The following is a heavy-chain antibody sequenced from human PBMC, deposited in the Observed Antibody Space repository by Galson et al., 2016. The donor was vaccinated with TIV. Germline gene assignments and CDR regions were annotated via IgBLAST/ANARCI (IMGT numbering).Heavy chain of an antibody. V-gene: IGHV1-24*01. CDR2: FDPEQHKK. Sequence: QSGAEVKKPGESLKVSCKVSGDSLSDLSMHWVRQAPGKGLEWMGGFDPEQHKKIYAQKLQGRVIMTEDTSTDTAFLELSSLSFEDTAVYYCASVAWFPGLSLDNWGQGTLVIVSS. CDR1: GDSLSDLS. CDR3: ASVAWFPGLSLDN. D-gene: IGHD2/OR15-2a*01. J-gene: IGHJ4*02.